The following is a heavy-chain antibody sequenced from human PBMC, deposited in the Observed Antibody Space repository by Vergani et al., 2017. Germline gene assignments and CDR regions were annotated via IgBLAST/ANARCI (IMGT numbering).Heavy chain of an antibody. Sequence: EVQLLESGGGLVQPGGSLRLSCAASGFTFSTYAMTWVRQAPGKGLEWVSTISSDGGSTYYADSVKGRFTISRDNSKNTLSLQMNSLTAEDTAVYYCAKVHYPYSSGWGDYWGQGTLVTVSS. D-gene: IGHD6-19*01. J-gene: IGHJ4*02. CDR2: ISSDGGST. V-gene: IGHV3-23*01. CDR3: AKVHYPYSSGWGDY. CDR1: GFTFSTYA.